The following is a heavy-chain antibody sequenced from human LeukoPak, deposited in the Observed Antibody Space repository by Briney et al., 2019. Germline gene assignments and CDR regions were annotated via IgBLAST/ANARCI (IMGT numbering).Heavy chain of an antibody. CDR3: ARHIIYYQGWGSYFPWFDP. D-gene: IGHD3-10*01. J-gene: IGHJ5*02. Sequence: GESLRISCKGSGYSFTSYWISWVRQMPGKGLEWMGRIDPRDSYTNYSPSFQGHVTISADKSISTAYLQWSSLKASDTAMYYCARHIIYYQGWGSYFPWFDPWGQGPLVTVSS. CDR2: IDPRDSYT. CDR1: GYSFTSYW. V-gene: IGHV5-10-1*01.